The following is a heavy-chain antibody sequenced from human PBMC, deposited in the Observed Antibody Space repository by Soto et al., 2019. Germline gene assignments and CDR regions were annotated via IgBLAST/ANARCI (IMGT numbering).Heavy chain of an antibody. Sequence: QITLKESGPTLVRPAQTLTLTCGFSGFSLSSYGMGVAWIRQPPGKALEWLALIYWDDDKRYSPSLKDRLAISKDPSSNQVVLTITNMDPGDTATYFCAHAGDYDLLTFDHWGTGTLVTVSS. CDR1: GFSLSSYGMG. CDR2: IYWDDDK. D-gene: IGHD4-17*01. J-gene: IGHJ4*02. CDR3: AHAGDYDLLTFDH. V-gene: IGHV2-5*02.